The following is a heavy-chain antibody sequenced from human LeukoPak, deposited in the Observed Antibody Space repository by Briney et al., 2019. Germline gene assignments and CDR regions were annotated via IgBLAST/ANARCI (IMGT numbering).Heavy chain of an antibody. Sequence: GGSLRLSCAASGFTFNSHSMNWVRQAPGKGLEWVSYISSSGSTTYYADYVKGRFTISRDNAKNSLSLQMNSLRAEDTAVYYCARDLRDYVSDHWGRGTLVTVSS. J-gene: IGHJ4*01. CDR1: GFTFNSHS. CDR2: ISSSGSTT. V-gene: IGHV3-48*01. CDR3: ARDLRDYVSDH. D-gene: IGHD4-17*01.